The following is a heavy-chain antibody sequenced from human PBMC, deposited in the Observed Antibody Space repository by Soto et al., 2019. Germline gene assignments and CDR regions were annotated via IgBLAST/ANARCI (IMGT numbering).Heavy chain of an antibody. Sequence: QVQLVQSGAEVKKPGASVKVSCKASGYTFSSYGITWVRQAPGQGLEWMGWISTYNDNTKYAQKVQGRVTMTTDASTSTAYMELTSLRSDDTAIYYCARDPFHYGSSGYYSVYWGQGTLVTVSS. CDR2: ISTYNDNT. J-gene: IGHJ4*02. V-gene: IGHV1-18*01. CDR1: GYTFSSYG. D-gene: IGHD3-22*01. CDR3: ARDPFHYGSSGYYSVY.